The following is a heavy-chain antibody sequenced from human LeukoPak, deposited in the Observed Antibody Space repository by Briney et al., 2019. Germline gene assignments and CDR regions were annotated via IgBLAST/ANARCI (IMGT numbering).Heavy chain of an antibody. D-gene: IGHD3-10*01. CDR3: ARVRVWFGELSDY. CDR2: IYTSGST. J-gene: IGHJ4*02. V-gene: IGHV4-4*07. Sequence: SETLPLTATVTGGSISSYYWSWIRQPAGNGLYWIGRIYTSGSTNYNPSLKSRVTMSVDTSKNQFSLKLSSVTAADTAVYYCARVRVWFGELSDYWGQGTLVTVSS. CDR1: GGSISSYY.